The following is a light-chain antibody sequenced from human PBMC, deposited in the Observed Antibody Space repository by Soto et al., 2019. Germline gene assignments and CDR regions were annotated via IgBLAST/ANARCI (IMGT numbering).Light chain of an antibody. CDR2: GAS. CDR1: QSVSSSN. V-gene: IGKV3-15*01. J-gene: IGKJ1*01. Sequence: EIVLTQSPGTLSLSPGERATLSCRASQSVSSSNLAWYQQKPGQAPRLLICGASPRATGIPDRFSGSGSGTEFTLSISSLQSEDFAVYYCQQYYNWPRTFGQGTKVDIK. CDR3: QQYYNWPRT.